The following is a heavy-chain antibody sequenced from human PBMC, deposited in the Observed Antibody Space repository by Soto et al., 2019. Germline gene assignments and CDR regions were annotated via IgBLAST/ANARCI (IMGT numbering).Heavy chain of an antibody. CDR3: ARHSSAIRKNNWFDP. D-gene: IGHD6-13*01. CDR1: GDSIISSDFY. CDR2: IFYLGSS. V-gene: IGHV4-39*01. J-gene: IGHJ5*02. Sequence: SETLSLTCTVSGDSIISSDFYWGWVRQPPGKGLEWIGSIFYLGSSYYNPSLKSRVTMSVDTSKNQFSLRLRSVTAADTALYFCARHSSAIRKNNWFDPWGQGIRVTFSS.